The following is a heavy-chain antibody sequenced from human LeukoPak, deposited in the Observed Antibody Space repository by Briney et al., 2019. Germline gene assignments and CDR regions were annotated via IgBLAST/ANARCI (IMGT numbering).Heavy chain of an antibody. D-gene: IGHD3-16*01. J-gene: IGHJ5*02. CDR2: IYYSGST. CDR1: GGSISSYY. Sequence: NPSETLSLTCTVSGGSISSYYWNWIRQPPGKGLERIGYIYYSGSTNYNPSLKSRVTISVDTSKNQFSLNLTSVTAADTAVYYCARFTPQGYGWGGYNRFDPWGQGTLVTVSS. V-gene: IGHV4-59*01. CDR3: ARFTPQGYGWGGYNRFDP.